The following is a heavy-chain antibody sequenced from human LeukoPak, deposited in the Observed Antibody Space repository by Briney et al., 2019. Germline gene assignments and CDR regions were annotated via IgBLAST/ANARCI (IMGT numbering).Heavy chain of an antibody. J-gene: IGHJ4*02. Sequence: GGSLRLSCAASGLTFSESYMTWIRQAPGKGLEWVSYISSSGSTIYYADSVKGRFTISRDNAKNSLYLQMNSLRDEDTAVYYCARDLWIQLWTQGRDDYWGQGTLVTVSS. CDR3: ARDLWIQLWTQGRDDY. CDR2: ISSSGSTI. CDR1: GLTFSESY. V-gene: IGHV3-11*04. D-gene: IGHD5-18*01.